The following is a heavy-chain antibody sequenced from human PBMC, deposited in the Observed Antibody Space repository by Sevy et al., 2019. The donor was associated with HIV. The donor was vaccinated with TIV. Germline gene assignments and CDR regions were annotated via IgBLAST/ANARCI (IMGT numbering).Heavy chain of an antibody. CDR1: GGPISSYY. Sequence: SETLSLTCSVSGGPISSYYWSGIRQPPRKRLEWIGYIHYSRSTNYNPSLNSRLTISVDTSKNQFSLRLTSVTAADTAVYYCARAPPVRSGDDSLNWFDPWGQGILVTVSS. CDR2: IHYSRST. CDR3: ARAPPVRSGDDSLNWFDP. D-gene: IGHD5-12*01. V-gene: IGHV4-59*01. J-gene: IGHJ5*02.